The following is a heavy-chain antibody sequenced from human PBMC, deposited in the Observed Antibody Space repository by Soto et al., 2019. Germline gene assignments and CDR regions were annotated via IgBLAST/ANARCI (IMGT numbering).Heavy chain of an antibody. V-gene: IGHV1-8*01. CDR1: GYTFTSYD. CDR3: ARRGYSSSWYYYYYYGMDV. Sequence: QVQLVQSGAEVKKPGASVKVSCKASGYTFTSYDINWVRQATGQGLEWMGWMNPNSGNTGYAQKFQGRVTMTRNTSISTAYMELSSLRSEDTAVYYCARRGYSSSWYYYYYYGMDVWGXGXXVTVSS. J-gene: IGHJ6*02. CDR2: MNPNSGNT. D-gene: IGHD6-13*01.